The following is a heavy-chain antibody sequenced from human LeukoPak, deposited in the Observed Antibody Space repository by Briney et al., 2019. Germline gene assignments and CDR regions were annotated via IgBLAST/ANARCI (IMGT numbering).Heavy chain of an antibody. CDR1: GFTFSSYA. D-gene: IGHD1-7*01. Sequence: PGGSLRLSCAASGFTFSSYALHWVRQAPGKGLEYVSTISSNGGSTYYANSVKGRFTISRDNSKSTLYLQMGSLRAEDMAVYYCARDRGTLSGYFDYWGHGTLVTVSS. J-gene: IGHJ4*01. CDR3: ARDRGTLSGYFDY. CDR2: ISSNGGST. V-gene: IGHV3-64*01.